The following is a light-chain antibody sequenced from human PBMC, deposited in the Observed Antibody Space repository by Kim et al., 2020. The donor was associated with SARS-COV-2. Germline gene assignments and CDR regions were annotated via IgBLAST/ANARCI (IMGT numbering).Light chain of an antibody. CDR1: QSVLYSSNNKNY. CDR2: WAS. V-gene: IGKV4-1*01. CDR3: QQYYSTPRT. J-gene: IGKJ1*01. Sequence: DIVMTQSPDSLAVSLGGRATINCKSSQSVLYSSNNKNYLAWYQQKPGQPPKLLIYWASTRGSGVPDRFSGSGSGTDFTLTISSLQAEDVAVYYCQQYYSTPRTFGQGTKVDIK.